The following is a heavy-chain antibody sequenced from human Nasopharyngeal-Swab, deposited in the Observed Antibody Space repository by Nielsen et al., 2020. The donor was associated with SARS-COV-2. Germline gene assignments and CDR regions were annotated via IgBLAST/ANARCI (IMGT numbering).Heavy chain of an antibody. CDR1: GYIFSNYW. CDR2: IRGDGSDP. Sequence: GESLKISCAGSGYIFSNYWLHWVRQAPGKWLVWVSRIRGDGSDPSYADSVKGRFTISKDNAKNTMYLQMNSLRADDTAMYFCARDRSGETGTVGADWGQGTLVTVSS. CDR3: ARDRSGETGTVGAD. D-gene: IGHD1-7*01. V-gene: IGHV3-74*01. J-gene: IGHJ4*02.